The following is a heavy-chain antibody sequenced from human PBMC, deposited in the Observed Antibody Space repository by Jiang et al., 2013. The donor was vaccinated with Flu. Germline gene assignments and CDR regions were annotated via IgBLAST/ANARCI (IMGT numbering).Heavy chain of an antibody. Sequence: GAEVKKPGESLRISCRGSGYSFTKYWISWVRQMPGKGLEWMGRIDPSDSFTNYSPSFRGHVTISVDKSISTAYLQWNSLKASDTATYYCARRLYDSSYYYYGGLDPWGQGTLVTVSS. CDR1: GYSFTKYW. V-gene: IGHV5-10-1*01. D-gene: IGHD3-22*01. CDR3: ARRLYDSSYYYYGGLDP. CDR2: IDPSDSFT. J-gene: IGHJ5*02.